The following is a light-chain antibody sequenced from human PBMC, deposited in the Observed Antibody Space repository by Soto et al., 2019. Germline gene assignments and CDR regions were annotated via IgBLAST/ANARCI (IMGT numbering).Light chain of an antibody. CDR1: QGIGNY. CDR3: QKYDHAPLT. Sequence: DLQMTQSPSSLSASVGDRVTITCRASQGIGNYLAWYQQRPGKVPKLLIYAASTLQSGVPSRFSGSGSGPDFTLTISSLQPEDVATYYCQKYDHAPLTFGGGTKVEIK. V-gene: IGKV1-27*01. CDR2: AAS. J-gene: IGKJ4*01.